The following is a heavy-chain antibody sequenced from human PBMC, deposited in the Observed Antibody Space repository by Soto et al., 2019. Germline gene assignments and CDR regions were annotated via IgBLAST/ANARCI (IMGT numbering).Heavy chain of an antibody. CDR2: ISGSADST. Sequence: EVQLLESGGGFIHPGGSLRLSCAASGFSFSSFAMNWVRQAPGKGLEWVSIISGSADSTFYADSVKGRFTISRENSKRTLYLQINSLRAEDTAVYYCAKTRGAMIYAISVYGMDVWGQGTTVTVSS. J-gene: IGHJ6*02. CDR1: GFSFSSFA. V-gene: IGHV3-23*01. CDR3: AKTRGAMIYAISVYGMDV. D-gene: IGHD2-8*01.